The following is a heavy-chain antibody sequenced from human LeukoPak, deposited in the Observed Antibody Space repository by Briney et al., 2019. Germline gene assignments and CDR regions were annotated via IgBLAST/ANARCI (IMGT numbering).Heavy chain of an antibody. CDR1: GGSISSGSYY. CDR2: IYYSGST. V-gene: IGHV4-61*01. CDR3: ARVRRVGAMTAGFDY. J-gene: IGHJ4*02. Sequence: PSETLSLTCTVSGGSISSGSYYWSWIRQPPGKGLEWIGYIYYSGSTNYNPSLKSRVTISVDTSKNQFSLKLSSVTAADTAVYYCARVRRVGAMTAGFDYWGQGTLVTVSS. D-gene: IGHD1-26*01.